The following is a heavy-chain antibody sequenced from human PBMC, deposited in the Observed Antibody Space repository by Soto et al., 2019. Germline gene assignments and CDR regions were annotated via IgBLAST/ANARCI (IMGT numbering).Heavy chain of an antibody. D-gene: IGHD3-10*01. V-gene: IGHV4-59*12. Sequence: SETLSLTCTVSGGSISSYYWSWIRQPPGKGLEWIGYIYYSGSTNYNPSLKSRVTISVDTSKNQFSLKLSSVTAADTAVYYCARERSSRNYGSGSYYYYYMDVWGKGTTVTVSS. CDR2: IYYSGST. CDR3: ARERSSRNYGSGSYYYYYMDV. CDR1: GGSISSYY. J-gene: IGHJ6*03.